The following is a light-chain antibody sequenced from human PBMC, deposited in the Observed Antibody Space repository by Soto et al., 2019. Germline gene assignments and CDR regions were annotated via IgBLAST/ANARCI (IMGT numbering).Light chain of an antibody. V-gene: IGLV2-14*01. CDR2: DVS. CDR3: SSYTSSSTPYV. CDR1: TSEFGGYNY. J-gene: IGLJ1*01. Sequence: QSALTQPASVSGSPGQSITISCTGTTSEFGGYNYVSWFQQHPGKAPKLIIYDVSDRPSGVSNRFSGSKSGNTASLTISGLQAEDEADYFCSSYTSSSTPYVFGTGTKVTVL.